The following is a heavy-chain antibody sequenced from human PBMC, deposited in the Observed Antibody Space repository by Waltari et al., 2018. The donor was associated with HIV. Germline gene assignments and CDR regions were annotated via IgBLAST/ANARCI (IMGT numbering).Heavy chain of an antibody. J-gene: IGHJ6*02. D-gene: IGHD3-3*01. CDR2: IRYDGMNK. Sequence: QVQLVESGGGVVQPGGSLRLSCAASGFTFSSYGMHWVRQAPGKGLEWVAFIRYDGMNKYYADSVKGRFTIARDNSKNTLYLQMNSLRAEDTAVYYCARQIFGVVADVGGMDVWGQGTTVTVSS. V-gene: IGHV3-30*02. CDR1: GFTFSSYG. CDR3: ARQIFGVVADVGGMDV.